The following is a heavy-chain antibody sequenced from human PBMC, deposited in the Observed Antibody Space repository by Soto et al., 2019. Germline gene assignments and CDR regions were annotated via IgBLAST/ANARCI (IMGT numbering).Heavy chain of an antibody. J-gene: IGHJ6*02. CDR1: GGSISSYY. V-gene: IGHV4-59*01. CDR3: ARDFSINYDYVWGSYRSPNCGMDV. Sequence: PSETLSLTCTVSGGSISSYYWSWIRQPPGKGLEWIGYIYYSGSTNYNPSLKSRVTISVDTSKNQFSLKLSSVTAADTAVYYCARDFSINYDYVWGSYRSPNCGMDVWGQGTTVTVSS. D-gene: IGHD3-16*02. CDR2: IYYSGST.